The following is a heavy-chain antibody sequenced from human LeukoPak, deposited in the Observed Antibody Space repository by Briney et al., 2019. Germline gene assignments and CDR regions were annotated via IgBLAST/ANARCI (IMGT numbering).Heavy chain of an antibody. J-gene: IGHJ4*02. CDR3: ATACGGDCYSDY. D-gene: IGHD2-21*02. Sequence: GRSLRLSCAASGFTFSSYAMHWVRQAPGKGLEWVAVISYVGSNKYYADSVKGRFTISRDNSKNTLYLQMNSLRAEDTAVYYCATACGGDCYSDYWGQGTLVTVSS. CDR1: GFTFSSYA. V-gene: IGHV3-30*04. CDR2: ISYVGSNK.